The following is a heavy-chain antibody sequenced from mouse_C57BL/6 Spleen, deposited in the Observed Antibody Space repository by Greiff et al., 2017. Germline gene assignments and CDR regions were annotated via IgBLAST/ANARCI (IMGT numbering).Heavy chain of an antibody. CDR2: ISSGGSYT. CDR1: GFTFSSYG. CDR3: ARGDGSSSYYAMDY. V-gene: IGHV5-6*01. Sequence: EVKLMESGGDLVKPGGSLKLSCAASGFTFSSYGMSWVRQTPDKRLEWVATISSGGSYTYYPDSVKGRFTISRDNAKNTLYLQMSSLKSEDTAMYYCARGDGSSSYYAMDYWGQGTSVTVSS. D-gene: IGHD1-1*01. J-gene: IGHJ4*01.